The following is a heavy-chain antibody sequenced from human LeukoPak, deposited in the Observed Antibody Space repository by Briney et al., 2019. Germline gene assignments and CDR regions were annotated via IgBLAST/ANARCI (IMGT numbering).Heavy chain of an antibody. D-gene: IGHD1-7*01. CDR3: TREGMGTTFSAWFDP. V-gene: IGHV3-30*03. CDR2: VSSDGSID. Sequence: PGGSLRLSFAASGFTFSSYCMPWVRQAPGQGLEWGAVVSSDGSIDYYADSVRGRFTVSRDNSKNTMYLQVNSLRAEDTAVYYCTREGMGTTFSAWFDPWGQGTLVTVSS. J-gene: IGHJ5*02. CDR1: GFTFSSYC.